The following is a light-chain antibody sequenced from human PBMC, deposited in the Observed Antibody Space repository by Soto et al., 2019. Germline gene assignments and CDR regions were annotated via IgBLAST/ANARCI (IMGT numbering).Light chain of an antibody. CDR1: QSIRSNY. J-gene: IGKJ4*01. Sequence: ETVLTQSPGTLSLSPGERATLSCRASQSIRSNYLAWYRQTPGQAPRLLIYGASNRATGIPDRFSGSGSGTDFTLTISSLQSEDFAVYFCQQYGDWPLTFGGGAKVEIE. V-gene: IGKV3-20*01. CDR3: QQYGDWPLT. CDR2: GAS.